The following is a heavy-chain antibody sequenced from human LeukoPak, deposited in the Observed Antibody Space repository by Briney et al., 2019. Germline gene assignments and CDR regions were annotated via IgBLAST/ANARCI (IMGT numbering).Heavy chain of an antibody. CDR1: GFTFSSYA. CDR2: ISGSGGST. J-gene: IGHJ4*02. V-gene: IGHV3-23*01. D-gene: IGHD3-10*01. CDR3: AKDWDYYGSGSNSDY. Sequence: GGSLRLSCAASGFTFSSYAMRWVRQAPGKGLEWVSSISGSGGSTYYADSVKGRFTISRDNSKNTLYLQMNSLRAEDTAVYYCAKDWDYYGSGSNSDYWGQGTLVTVSS.